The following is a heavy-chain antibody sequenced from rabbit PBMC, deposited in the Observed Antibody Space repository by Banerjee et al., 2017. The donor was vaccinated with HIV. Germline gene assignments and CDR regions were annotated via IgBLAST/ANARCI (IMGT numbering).Heavy chain of an antibody. Sequence: QSLEESGGGLVQPEGSLTLTCTPSGFSFSGSYYMCWVRQAPGKGLEWIGCIYTSSGSTWYASWVNGRFTISRSTSLNTVDLKMTSLTAADTATYFCARGLLITDLWGPGTLVTVS. J-gene: IGHJ4*01. V-gene: IGHV1S43*01. CDR2: IYTSSGST. CDR1: GFSFSGSYY. D-gene: IGHD4-2*01. CDR3: ARGLLITDL.